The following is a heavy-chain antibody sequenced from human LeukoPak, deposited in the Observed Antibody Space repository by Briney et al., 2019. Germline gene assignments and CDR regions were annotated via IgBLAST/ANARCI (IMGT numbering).Heavy chain of an antibody. CDR1: GGSISSYY. Sequence: KPSETLSLTCTVSGGSISSYYLSWIRQPPGKGLEWIGYIYYSGSTNYNPSLKSRVTISVDTSKNQFSLKLSSVTAADTAVYYCARTADYDFWSGLNYYYYMDVWGKGTTVTVSS. V-gene: IGHV4-59*01. D-gene: IGHD3-3*01. J-gene: IGHJ6*03. CDR3: ARTADYDFWSGLNYYYYMDV. CDR2: IYYSGST.